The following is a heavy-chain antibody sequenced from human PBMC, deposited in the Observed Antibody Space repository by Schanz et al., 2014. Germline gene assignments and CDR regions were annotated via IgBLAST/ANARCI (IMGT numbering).Heavy chain of an antibody. Sequence: QVQLVQSGAEVKKPGASVKVSCEASGYTFTSYYIHWFRQAPGQGLEWMGWMNPTTGNRVYAQNFQGRVTMTRDTSTSTSYMELNSLRSEDTAVYYCARDGEAAAGCDYWGQGTLVTVSS. V-gene: IGHV1-46*01. CDR3: ARDGEAAAGCDY. CDR2: MNPTTGNR. CDR1: GYTFTSYY. D-gene: IGHD6-13*01. J-gene: IGHJ4*02.